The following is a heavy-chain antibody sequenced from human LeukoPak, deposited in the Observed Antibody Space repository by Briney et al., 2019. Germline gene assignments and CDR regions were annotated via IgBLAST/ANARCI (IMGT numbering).Heavy chain of an antibody. D-gene: IGHD3-10*01. J-gene: IGHJ2*01. CDR2: INPKSAGT. Sequence: GASVKVSCKASGYTFTDYYMHWVRQAPGQGLEWMGWINPKSAGTNYAQKFQGRLTMTRDTSISTAYMELSRLRSEDTAVYYCARGPGRGWYFDLWGRGTLVTVSS. CDR3: ARGPGRGWYFDL. V-gene: IGHV1-2*02. CDR1: GYTFTDYY.